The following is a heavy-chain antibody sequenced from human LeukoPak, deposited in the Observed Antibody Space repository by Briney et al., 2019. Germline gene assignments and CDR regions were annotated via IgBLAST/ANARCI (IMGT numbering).Heavy chain of an antibody. Sequence: SVKVSCKASGYTFTSYGISWVRQAPGQGLEWMGGIIPIFGTANYAQKFQGRVTITADESTSTAYMELSSLRSEDTAVYYCARGSCDDYRCYFDYWGQGTLVTVSS. CDR3: ARGSCDDYRCYFDY. CDR2: IIPIFGTA. V-gene: IGHV1-69*13. J-gene: IGHJ4*02. D-gene: IGHD4-11*01. CDR1: GYTFTSYG.